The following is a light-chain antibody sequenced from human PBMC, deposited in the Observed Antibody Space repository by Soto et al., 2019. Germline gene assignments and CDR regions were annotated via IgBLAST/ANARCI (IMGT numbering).Light chain of an antibody. J-gene: IGLJ1*01. Sequence: QSALTQPASVSGSPGQSITISCTGVSSDIGADNYVSWYQQHPGKAPKLMIYEVSNRPSGVSGRFSGSKSGNTASLTISGLQADDEADYYCSPYTTNSAPFVFGTGTKVTVL. CDR3: SPYTTNSAPFV. CDR1: SSDIGADNY. V-gene: IGLV2-14*01. CDR2: EVS.